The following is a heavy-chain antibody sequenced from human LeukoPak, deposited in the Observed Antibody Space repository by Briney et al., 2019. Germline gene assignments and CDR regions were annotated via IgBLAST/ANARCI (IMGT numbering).Heavy chain of an antibody. J-gene: IGHJ6*03. Sequence: GASVKVSCKASGYTFTSYDINWVRQATGQGLEWMGWMNPNSGNTGYAQKFQGRVTITRNTSISTAYMELSSLRSEDTAVYYCAGGISKGYYYYYMDVWGKGTTVTVSS. V-gene: IGHV1-8*03. CDR3: AGGISKGYYYYYMDV. CDR2: MNPNSGNT. CDR1: GYTFTSYD.